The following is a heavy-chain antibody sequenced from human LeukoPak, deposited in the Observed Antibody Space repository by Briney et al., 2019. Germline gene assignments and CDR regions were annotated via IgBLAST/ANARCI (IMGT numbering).Heavy chain of an antibody. Sequence: SETLSLTCTVSGGSISSGSYYWSWIRQPAGKGLEWIGRIYTSGSANYNPSLKSRVTISVDTSKNQFSLKLSSVTAADTAVYYCARAKWELLKYYFDYWGQGTLVTVSS. CDR1: GGSISSGSYY. CDR3: ARAKWELLKYYFDY. J-gene: IGHJ4*02. CDR2: IYTSGSA. D-gene: IGHD1-26*01. V-gene: IGHV4-61*02.